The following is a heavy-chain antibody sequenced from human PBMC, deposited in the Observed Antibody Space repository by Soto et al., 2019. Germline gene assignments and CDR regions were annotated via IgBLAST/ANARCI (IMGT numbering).Heavy chain of an antibody. CDR1: GFTFTRYS. J-gene: IGHJ4*02. CDR2: ISSTTNYI. Sequence: EVQLVESGGGLVKPGGSLRLSCAASGFTFTRYSMNWVRQAPGKGLEWVSSISSTTNYIYYGDSMKGRFTISRDNAKNSLYLEMNSLRAEDTAVYYCARESGDLTSNFDDWGQGTLVTVSS. CDR3: ARESGDLTSNFDD. V-gene: IGHV3-21*06. D-gene: IGHD3-10*01.